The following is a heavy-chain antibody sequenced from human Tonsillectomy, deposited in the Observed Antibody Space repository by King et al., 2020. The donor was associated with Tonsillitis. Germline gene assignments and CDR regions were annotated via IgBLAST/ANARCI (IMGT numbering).Heavy chain of an antibody. D-gene: IGHD1-1*01. J-gene: IGHJ2*01. V-gene: IGHV3-53*01. CDR1: GFNVSSNY. Sequence: VQLVESGGGFIQPGGSLRLSCAASGFNVSSNYMSWVRQAPGKGLEWVSIIYRGGNTYYADSVKGRFNISRDNSKKTVYLQLKRLRVEDTAVYYCVRDRGMTGSYWYYDLWGRGTLVTVSS. CDR2: IYRGGNT. CDR3: VRDRGMTGSYWYYDL.